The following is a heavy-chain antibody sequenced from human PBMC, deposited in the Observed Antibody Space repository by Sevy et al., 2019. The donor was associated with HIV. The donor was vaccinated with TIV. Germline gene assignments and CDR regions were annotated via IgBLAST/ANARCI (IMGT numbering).Heavy chain of an antibody. CDR3: TTDLGVYSSK. J-gene: IGHJ1*01. CDR1: GITFSSAW. V-gene: IGHV3-15*01. Sequence: GGSLRLSCAASGITFSSAWMSWVRLVPGKGLEWLGRIKNETDGGAADYAEAVKGRFTISRDDSKETLYLQQNSLKTEDTAVYYCTTDLGVYSSKWGQGTLVTVSS. D-gene: IGHD4-4*01. CDR2: IKNETDGGAA.